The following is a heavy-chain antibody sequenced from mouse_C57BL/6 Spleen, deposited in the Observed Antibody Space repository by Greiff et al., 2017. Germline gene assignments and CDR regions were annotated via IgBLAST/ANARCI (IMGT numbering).Heavy chain of an antibody. Sequence: VQLQQSGAELVKPGASVKLSCKASGYTFTSYWMHWVKQRPGQGLEWIGYINPSSGYTKYNQKFKDKATLTADKSSSTAYMQLSSLTYEDSAVYYCARSDPSVVAPSGYWGQGTTLTVSS. D-gene: IGHD6-1*01. CDR1: GYTFTSYW. J-gene: IGHJ2*01. CDR3: ARSDPSVVAPSGY. V-gene: IGHV1-7*01. CDR2: INPSSGYT.